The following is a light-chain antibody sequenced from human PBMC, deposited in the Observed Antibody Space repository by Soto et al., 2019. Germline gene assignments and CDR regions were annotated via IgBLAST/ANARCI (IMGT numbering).Light chain of an antibody. CDR2: DVT. Sequence: QSGLTQPASVSGCPGQSITSCCTGTSSDVGGYNFVSWYQQYPGKAPKLMIHDVTSRPSGVSNRFPGSKSGTTASLTISGLQAEDEADYYCCSYASSTSYVFGTGTKVTVL. V-gene: IGLV2-14*01. CDR3: CSYASSTSYV. CDR1: SSDVGGYNF. J-gene: IGLJ1*01.